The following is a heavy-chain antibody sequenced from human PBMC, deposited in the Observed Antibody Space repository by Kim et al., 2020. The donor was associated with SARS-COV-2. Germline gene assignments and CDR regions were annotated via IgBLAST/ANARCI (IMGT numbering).Heavy chain of an antibody. CDR2: RT. D-gene: IGHD2-2*01. J-gene: IGHJ4*02. V-gene: IGHV3-23*01. Sequence: RTYYADSVKGRFTISRDNSKNTLYLQMNSLRAEDTAVYYCAKVSSTFDYWGQGTLVTVSS. CDR3: AKVSSTFDY.